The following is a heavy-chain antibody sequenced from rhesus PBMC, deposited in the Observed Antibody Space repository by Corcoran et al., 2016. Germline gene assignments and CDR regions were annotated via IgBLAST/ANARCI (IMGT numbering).Heavy chain of an antibody. CDR1: GGSISGDYY. Sequence: QVQLQESGPGLVKPSETLSLTCAVSGGSISGDYYWSWLRQPPGKGLEWSGRLYGSGGSNHLSPSLNSRVTLSVDTSKNQFALKLSSVTAADTAVYYCASTVAAAYFDDWGQGVLVTVSS. CDR2: LYGSGGSN. D-gene: IGHD6-25*01. CDR3: ASTVAAAYFDD. V-gene: IGHV4S14*01. J-gene: IGHJ4*01.